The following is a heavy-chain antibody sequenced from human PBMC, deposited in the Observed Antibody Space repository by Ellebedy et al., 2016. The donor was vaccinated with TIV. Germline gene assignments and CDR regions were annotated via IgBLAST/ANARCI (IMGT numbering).Heavy chain of an antibody. J-gene: IGHJ4*02. Sequence: GGSLRLSXKGSGYSFISYWIGWVRQVPGKGLEWMAIIYPGDSDTRYSPSFQGQVTISADKSISTAYLQWSSLQASDTAIYYCARHGSSGGYQIDFWGQGTLVTVSP. CDR3: ARHGSSGGYQIDF. D-gene: IGHD2-15*01. V-gene: IGHV5-51*01. CDR2: IYPGDSDT. CDR1: GYSFISYW.